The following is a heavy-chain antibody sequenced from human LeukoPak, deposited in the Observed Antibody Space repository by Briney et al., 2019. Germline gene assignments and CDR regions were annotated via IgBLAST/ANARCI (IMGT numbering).Heavy chain of an antibody. Sequence: KPSETLSLTCTVSGGSISRYYWSWIRQPPGKGLEWIGYIYYSGSTNYNPSLKSRVTISVDTSKNQFSLKLSSVTAADTAVYYCARDGVLGGLFVCDYWGQGTLVTVSS. D-gene: IGHD3-16*01. J-gene: IGHJ4*02. CDR2: IYYSGST. CDR3: ARDGVLGGLFVCDY. CDR1: GGSISRYY. V-gene: IGHV4-59*01.